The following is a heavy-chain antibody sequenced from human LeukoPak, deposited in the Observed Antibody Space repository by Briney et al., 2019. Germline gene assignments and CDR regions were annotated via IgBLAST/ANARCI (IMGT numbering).Heavy chain of an antibody. CDR2: IKQDGSKK. Sequence: GGSLRLSCAASGFTFSSYWMTWVRQAPGKGLEWVANIKQDGSKKSYVDSVKGRFTISRDNAENSLYLQMNSLRVEDTAVYYCAARSSGNPYFWGQGTLVTVSS. CDR3: AARSSGNPYF. J-gene: IGHJ4*02. V-gene: IGHV3-7*03. D-gene: IGHD1-26*01. CDR1: GFTFSSYW.